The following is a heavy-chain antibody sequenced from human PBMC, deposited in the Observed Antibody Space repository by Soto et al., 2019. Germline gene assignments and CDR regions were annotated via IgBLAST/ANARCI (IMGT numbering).Heavy chain of an antibody. J-gene: IGHJ6*03. Sequence: EVQLLESGGGLVQPGGSLRLSCAASGFTFSSYAMSWVRQAPGKGLEWVSAISGSGGSTYYADSVKGRFTISRDNSKNTLYLPMNSLRAEDTDVYYCAKIPITIFGVVIIPYYYYLDVWGKGTTVTVSS. V-gene: IGHV3-23*01. D-gene: IGHD3-3*01. CDR2: ISGSGGST. CDR3: AKIPITIFGVVIIPYYYYLDV. CDR1: GFTFSSYA.